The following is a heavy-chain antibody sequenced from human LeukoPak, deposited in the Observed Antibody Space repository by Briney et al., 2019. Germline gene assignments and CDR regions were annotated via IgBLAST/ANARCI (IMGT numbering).Heavy chain of an antibody. CDR1: GFTLSNAW. D-gene: IGHD3-22*01. V-gene: IGHV3-15*01. J-gene: IGHJ4*02. Sequence: GGSLRLSCAASGFTLSNAWMSWVRQAPGKGLEWVGRIKSKTDGGTTDYAAPVKGRFTISRDDSKNTLYLQMNSLKTEDTAVYYCTTDYYDSSGYYWFDYWGQGTLVTVSS. CDR3: TTDYYDSSGYYWFDY. CDR2: IKSKTDGGTT.